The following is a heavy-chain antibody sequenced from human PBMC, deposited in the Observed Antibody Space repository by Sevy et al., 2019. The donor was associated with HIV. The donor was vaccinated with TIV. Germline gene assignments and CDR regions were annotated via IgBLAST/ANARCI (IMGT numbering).Heavy chain of an antibody. J-gene: IGHJ6*02. CDR2: IKGDGSEK. CDR3: ARDCNSATCLWGLDV. Sequence: GGSLRLSCAASGFTFSHYWMTWVRQAPGKGPEWVANIKGDGSEKYYVDSVRGRFTISGDNAKNSLYLQMNGLRGEDTALYYCARDCNSATCLWGLDVWGQGTTVTVSS. D-gene: IGHD1-26*01. CDR1: GFTFSHYW. V-gene: IGHV3-7*03.